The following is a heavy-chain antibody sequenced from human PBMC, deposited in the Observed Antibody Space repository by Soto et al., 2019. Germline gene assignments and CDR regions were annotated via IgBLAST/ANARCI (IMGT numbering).Heavy chain of an antibody. CDR1: GFTFSTYY. Sequence: EVQLVESGGGLVQPGGSLRLSCAASGFTFSTYYMSWVRQAPGKGLEWVAHIKEDGSEKYYVDSVKGRFTISRDNAKNSLYLQMSSLRAEDTAVYYCTRDRGYCTGGTCYTVLDYWGQGTLVTVSS. V-gene: IGHV3-7*01. CDR2: IKEDGSEK. J-gene: IGHJ4*02. CDR3: TRDRGYCTGGTCYTVLDY. D-gene: IGHD2-15*01.